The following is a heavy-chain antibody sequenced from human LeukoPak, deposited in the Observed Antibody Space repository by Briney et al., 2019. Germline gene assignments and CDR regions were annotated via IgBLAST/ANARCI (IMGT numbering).Heavy chain of an antibody. CDR1: GFTFSNYW. J-gene: IGHJ4*02. Sequence: GGSLRLSCLVSGFTFSNYWMTWVRQAPGKGLEWVANIKEEGSEKYYVDSVRGRFTVSRDNAKNSLYLQMNSLRAEDTAVYYCAAGRVVTAIDFDYWGQGTLVTVSS. D-gene: IGHD2-21*02. CDR2: IKEEGSEK. CDR3: AAGRVVTAIDFDY. V-gene: IGHV3-7*01.